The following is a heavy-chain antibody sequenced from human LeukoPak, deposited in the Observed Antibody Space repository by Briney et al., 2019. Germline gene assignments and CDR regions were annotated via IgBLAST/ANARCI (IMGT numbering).Heavy chain of an antibody. J-gene: IGHJ4*02. CDR2: IKSDGSST. CDR1: GFTFSNYR. Sequence: PGGSLRLSCAASGFTFSNYRMHWVRHAPGKGLVWVSRIKSDGSSTTYADSVKGRFTISRDNAKNTLYLQMNSLRAEDSAVYYCARVGYDSSGYYGHAIDYWGQGTLVTVSS. CDR3: ARVGYDSSGYYGHAIDY. V-gene: IGHV3-74*01. D-gene: IGHD3-22*01.